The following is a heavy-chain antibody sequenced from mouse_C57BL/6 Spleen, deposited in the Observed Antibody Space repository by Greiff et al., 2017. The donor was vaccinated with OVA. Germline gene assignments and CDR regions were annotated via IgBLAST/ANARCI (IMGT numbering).Heavy chain of an antibody. D-gene: IGHD1-1*01. CDR1: GFTFSDYG. CDR2: ISSGSSTI. V-gene: IGHV5-17*01. CDR3: ARNYYGRGGAMDY. Sequence: EVKLVESGGGLVKPGGSLKLSCAASGFTFSDYGMHWVRQAPEKGLEWVAYISSGSSTIYYADTVKGRFTISRDNAKNTLFLQMTSLRSEDTAMYYWARNYYGRGGAMDYWGQGTSVTVSS. J-gene: IGHJ4*01.